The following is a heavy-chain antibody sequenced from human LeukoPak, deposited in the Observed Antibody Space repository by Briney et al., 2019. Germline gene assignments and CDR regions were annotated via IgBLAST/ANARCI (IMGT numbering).Heavy chain of an antibody. CDR3: AKDSTHDYFYNYMDA. D-gene: IGHD5/OR15-5a*01. CDR2: ITGSGDST. J-gene: IGHJ6*03. CDR1: GFTFSSYA. V-gene: IGHV3-23*01. Sequence: GGSLRLSCAASGFTFSSYATTWVRQAPGKGLEWVSVITGSGDSTYYADSVKGRFTISRDNSKNTLYLQMKSLGAEDTALYYCAKDSTHDYFYNYMDAWGKGTTVTVTS.